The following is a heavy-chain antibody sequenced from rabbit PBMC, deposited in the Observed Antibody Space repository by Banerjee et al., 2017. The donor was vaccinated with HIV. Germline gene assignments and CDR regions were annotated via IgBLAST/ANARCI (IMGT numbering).Heavy chain of an antibody. Sequence: QSLEESGGDLVKPGASLTLTCTASGFSLSNYAILWVRQAPGKGLEWIACIDAGSSGKTYYASWAIGRFTFSKTSSTTVTLQMTSLTAADTATYLCARDLAGVIGWNFNLWGQGTLVTVS. CDR2: IDAGSSGKT. D-gene: IGHD4-1*01. J-gene: IGHJ4*01. CDR3: ARDLAGVIGWNFNL. CDR1: GFSLSNYA. V-gene: IGHV1S40*01.